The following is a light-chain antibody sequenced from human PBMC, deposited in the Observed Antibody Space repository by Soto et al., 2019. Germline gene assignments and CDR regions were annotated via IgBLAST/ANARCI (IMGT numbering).Light chain of an antibody. CDR3: AAWDDSLSGWV. J-gene: IGLJ3*02. CDR2: GNN. CDR1: SSNIGRNT. Sequence: QSVLTQPPSASGTPGQRVTISCSGSSSNIGRNTVNWYQQLPGTAPKVLIYGNNQRPSGVPDRFSGSKSGTSASLAISGLQSEYEADYYCAAWDDSLSGWVFGGGTKLTVL. V-gene: IGLV1-44*01.